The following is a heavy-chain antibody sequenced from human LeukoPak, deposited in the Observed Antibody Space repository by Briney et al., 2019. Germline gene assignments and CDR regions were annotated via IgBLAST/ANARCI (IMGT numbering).Heavy chain of an antibody. Sequence: PGGSLRLSCAASGFTFSSYAMSWVRQAPGKGLEWVSAISGSGGSTYYADSVKGRFTISRDNSKNTLYLQMNSLRAEDMAVYYCAKVSGRIRNYFDYWGQGTLVTVPS. J-gene: IGHJ4*02. CDR2: ISGSGGST. D-gene: IGHD2-15*01. CDR3: AKVSGRIRNYFDY. V-gene: IGHV3-23*01. CDR1: GFTFSSYA.